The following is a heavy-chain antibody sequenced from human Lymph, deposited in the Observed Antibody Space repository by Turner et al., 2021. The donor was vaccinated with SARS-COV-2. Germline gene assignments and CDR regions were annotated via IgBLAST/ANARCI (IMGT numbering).Heavy chain of an antibody. CDR2: IYPGDSDT. J-gene: IGHJ4*02. D-gene: IGHD3-3*01. CDR1: GYSFTTYW. V-gene: IGHV5-51*01. CDR3: ARREWGGSLGHIDY. Sequence: EVQLVQSGAKVKKPGESLKISCRPSGYSFTTYWIGWVRQMPGKGLDWMWIIYPGDSDTRYSPSFQGKVTISADNSISTAYLQWSSLKASDTAMYYCARREWGGSLGHIDYWGQGTLVTVSS.